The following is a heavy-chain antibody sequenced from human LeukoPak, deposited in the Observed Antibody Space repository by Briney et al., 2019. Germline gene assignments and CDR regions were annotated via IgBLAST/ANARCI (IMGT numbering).Heavy chain of an antibody. CDR3: ATQTWYSGSYYGYFQH. CDR1: GGTFSSYA. V-gene: IGHV1-2*04. Sequence: ASVTVSCTASGGTFSSYAISWVRQAPGQGLEWMGWINPNSGGTNYAQKFQGWVTMTRDTSISTAYMELSRLRSDDTAVYYCATQTWYSGSYYGYFQHWGQGTLVTVSS. CDR2: INPNSGGT. D-gene: IGHD1-26*01. J-gene: IGHJ1*01.